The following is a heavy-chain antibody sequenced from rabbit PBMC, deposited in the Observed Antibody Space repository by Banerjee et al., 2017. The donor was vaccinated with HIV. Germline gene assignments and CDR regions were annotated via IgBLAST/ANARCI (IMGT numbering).Heavy chain of an antibody. J-gene: IGHJ4*01. D-gene: IGHD6-1*01. V-gene: IGHV1S40*01. CDR2: IYAGSSGST. Sequence: QSLEESGGDLVKPGASLALTCKASGFTISSSYYMCWVRQAPGKGLEWIACIYAGSSGSTYYASWAKGQFTISKTSSTTVTLQMTSLTAADTATYFCARDYSGYGYVDLRGPGTLVTVS. CDR1: GFTISSSYY. CDR3: ARDYSGYGYVDL.